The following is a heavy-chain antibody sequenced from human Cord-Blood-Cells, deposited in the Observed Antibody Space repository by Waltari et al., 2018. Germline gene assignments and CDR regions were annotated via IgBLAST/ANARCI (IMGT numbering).Heavy chain of an antibody. V-gene: IGHV1-18*01. Sequence: QVQLVQSGAEVKKPGASVKVSCKASGYTFTSYGISWVRQAPGQGLEWMGWISDYNGNKNYAQKLQGRVTMTTDTSTSTAYMELRSLRSDDTAVYYCARSSIVVVPAAIEGYWFDPWGQGTLVTVSS. J-gene: IGHJ5*02. CDR3: ARSSIVVVPAAIEGYWFDP. CDR2: ISDYNGNK. D-gene: IGHD2-2*01. CDR1: GYTFTSYG.